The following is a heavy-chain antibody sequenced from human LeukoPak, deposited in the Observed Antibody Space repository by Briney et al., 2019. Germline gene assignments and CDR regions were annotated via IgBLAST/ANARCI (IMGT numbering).Heavy chain of an antibody. Sequence: GESLKISCKGSGYSFTSYWIGWVRQMPGKGLEWMGIIYPGDSDTRYSPSFQGQVTISADKSISTAYLQWSSLKASDTAMYYCARQAGGDGYNDPGWARYYMDVWGKGTTVTVSS. CDR3: ARQAGGDGYNDPGWARYYMDV. J-gene: IGHJ6*03. V-gene: IGHV5-51*01. D-gene: IGHD5-24*01. CDR2: IYPGDSDT. CDR1: GYSFTSYW.